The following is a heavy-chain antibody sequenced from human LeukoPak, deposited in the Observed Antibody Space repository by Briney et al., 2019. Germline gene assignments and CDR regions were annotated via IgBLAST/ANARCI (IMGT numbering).Heavy chain of an antibody. V-gene: IGHV3-64D*09. CDR2: ISSNGGST. J-gene: IGHJ4*02. CDR3: VKDGAAAGTLFLFGY. Sequence: GGSLRLSCSASGFTFSSYAMHWVRQAPGKGLEYVSAISSNGGSTYYADSVKGRFTISRDNSKNTLYLQMSSLRAEDTAAYYCVKDGAAAGTLFLFGYWGQGTLVTVSS. D-gene: IGHD6-13*01. CDR1: GFTFSSYA.